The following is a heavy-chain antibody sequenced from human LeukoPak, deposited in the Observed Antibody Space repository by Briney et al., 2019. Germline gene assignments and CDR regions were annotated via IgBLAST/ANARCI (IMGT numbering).Heavy chain of an antibody. CDR1: GFTFSSYG. CDR3: AKSGYDFGGWFDP. CDR2: IRYDGSNK. D-gene: IGHD5-12*01. J-gene: IGHJ5*02. Sequence: GGSLRLSCAASGFTFSSYGMHWVRQAPGKGLEWVAFIRYDGSNKYYADSVKGRFTISRDNSKNTLYLQMNSLRAEDTAVYYCAKSGYDFGGWFDPWSQGTLVTVSS. V-gene: IGHV3-30*02.